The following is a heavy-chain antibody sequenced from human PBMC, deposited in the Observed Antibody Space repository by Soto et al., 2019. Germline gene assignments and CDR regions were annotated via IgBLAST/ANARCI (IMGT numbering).Heavy chain of an antibody. CDR3: ARAYHSSGYYHNWFDP. J-gene: IGHJ5*02. D-gene: IGHD3-22*01. CDR2: IYYSGHT. CDR1: AGSISSYY. V-gene: IGHV4-59*01. Sequence: SETQSLTSTASAGSISSYYWSSIRQPPGKGLEWIGYIYYSGHTNSNTSLKRRVNIPVDTSKNHSSLKLSSVPAANTSVYYCARAYHSSGYYHNWFDPWGQGTLVTVSS.